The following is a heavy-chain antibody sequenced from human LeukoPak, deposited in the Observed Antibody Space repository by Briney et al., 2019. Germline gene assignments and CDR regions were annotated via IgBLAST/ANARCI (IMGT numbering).Heavy chain of an antibody. J-gene: IGHJ4*02. CDR2: ISAYNGNT. V-gene: IGHV1-18*01. Sequence: ASVKVSCKAPGYTFTSYGISWVRQAPGQGLEWMGWISAYNGNTNYAQKLQGRVTMTTDTSTSTAYMELRSLRSDDTAVYYCARDLGILAAAGYFDYWGQGTLVTVSS. D-gene: IGHD6-13*01. CDR1: GYTFTSYG. CDR3: ARDLGILAAAGYFDY.